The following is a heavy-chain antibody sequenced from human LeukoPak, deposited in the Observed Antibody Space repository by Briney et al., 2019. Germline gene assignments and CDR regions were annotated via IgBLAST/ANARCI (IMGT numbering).Heavy chain of an antibody. CDR3: AKEGADCSSTSCYTYYYYYMDV. J-gene: IGHJ6*03. CDR1: GFTFSSYG. Sequence: GGSLRLSCAASGFTFSSYGMHWVRQAPGKGLEWVAFIRYDGSNKYYADSVKGRSTISRDNSKNTLYLQTNSLRAEDTAVYYCAKEGADCSSTSCYTYYYYYMDVWGKGTTVTVSS. V-gene: IGHV3-30*02. CDR2: IRYDGSNK. D-gene: IGHD2-2*01.